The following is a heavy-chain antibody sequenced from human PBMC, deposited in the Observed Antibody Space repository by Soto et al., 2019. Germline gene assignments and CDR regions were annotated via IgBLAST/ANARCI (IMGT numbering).Heavy chain of an antibody. CDR3: ARYTQGYYDFRSGSRSYYYYGMDV. J-gene: IGHJ6*02. CDR1: GFTFSSYA. Sequence: AGGSLRLSCAASGFTFSSYAMSWVRPAPGKGLEWVSAISGSGGSTYYADSVKGRFTISRDNSKNTLYLQMSSLRAEDTAVYYCARYTQGYYDFRSGSRSYYYYGMDVWGQGTTVTVSS. V-gene: IGHV3-23*01. CDR2: ISGSGGST. D-gene: IGHD3-3*01.